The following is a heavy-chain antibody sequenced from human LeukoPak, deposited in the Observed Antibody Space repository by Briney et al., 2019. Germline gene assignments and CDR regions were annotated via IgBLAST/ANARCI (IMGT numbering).Heavy chain of an antibody. V-gene: IGHV1-8*01. Sequence: ASVKVSCKASGYTFTSYDINWVRQAPGQGLEWMGWMNPNSGNTGYAQKFQGRVTMTRNTSISTAYMELSSLRSEDTAVYYCARGLVATITRNYYYYYYMDVWGKGTTVTISS. CDR2: MNPNSGNT. J-gene: IGHJ6*03. CDR3: ARGLVATITRNYYYYYYMDV. CDR1: GYTFTSYD. D-gene: IGHD5-12*01.